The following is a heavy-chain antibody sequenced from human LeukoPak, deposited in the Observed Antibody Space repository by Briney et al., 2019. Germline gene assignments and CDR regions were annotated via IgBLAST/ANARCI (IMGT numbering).Heavy chain of an antibody. D-gene: IGHD2-21*02. CDR3: ARVANCGGDCYSFDY. CDR2: INPNSGDT. J-gene: IGHJ4*02. V-gene: IGHV1-2*06. Sequence: ASVKVSCKASGYSFTDYYIHWVRQAPGQGLEWMGRINPNSGDTNYAQKFQGRVTMTRDTSISTAYMELSRLKSDDTAVYYCARVANCGGDCYSFDYWGQGTLVTVSS. CDR1: GYSFTDYY.